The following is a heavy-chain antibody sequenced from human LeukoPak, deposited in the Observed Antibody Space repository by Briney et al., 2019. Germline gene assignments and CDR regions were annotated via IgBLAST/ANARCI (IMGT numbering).Heavy chain of an antibody. CDR3: ARGRYCSSTSCYTGYLQH. V-gene: IGHV4-39*07. D-gene: IGHD2-2*02. CDR1: GGSISSSSYY. Sequence: SETLSLTCTVSGGSISSSSYYWGWIRQPPGKGLEWIGSIYYSGSTYYNPSLKSRVTISVDTSKNQFSLKLSSVTAADTAVYYCARGRYCSSTSCYTGYLQHWGQGTLVTVSS. J-gene: IGHJ1*01. CDR2: IYYSGST.